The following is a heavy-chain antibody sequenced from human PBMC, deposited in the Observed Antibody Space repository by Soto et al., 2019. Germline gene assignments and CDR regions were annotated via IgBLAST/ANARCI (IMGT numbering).Heavy chain of an antibody. CDR2: ISAYNGNT. J-gene: IGHJ6*02. CDR1: GYTFTSYG. D-gene: IGHD6-13*01. Sequence: ASVKVSCKASGYTFTSYGISWVRQAPGQGLEWMGWISAYNGNTNYAQKLQGRVTMTTDTSTSTAYMELRSLRSDDTAVYYCARPSIAAAAETYYYYGMDVWGQGTTVTVSS. V-gene: IGHV1-18*01. CDR3: ARPSIAAAAETYYYYGMDV.